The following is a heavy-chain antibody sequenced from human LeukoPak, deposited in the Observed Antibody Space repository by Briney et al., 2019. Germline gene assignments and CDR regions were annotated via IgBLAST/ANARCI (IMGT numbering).Heavy chain of an antibody. V-gene: IGHV1-2*04. Sequence: ASVKVSCKASGYTFTGYYMHWVRQAPGQGLEWMGWINPNSGGTNYAQKFQGWVTMTRDTSISTAYMELSSLRSEDTAVYYCARFPYYYYGMDVWGQGTTVTVSS. J-gene: IGHJ6*02. CDR3: ARFPYYYYGMDV. CDR1: GYTFTGYY. CDR2: INPNSGGT.